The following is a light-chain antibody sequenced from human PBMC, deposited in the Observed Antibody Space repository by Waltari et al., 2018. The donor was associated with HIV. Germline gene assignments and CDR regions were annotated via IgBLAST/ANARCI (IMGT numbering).Light chain of an antibody. CDR1: SSNIGAGYD. CDR3: QSYDSSLTVVI. Sequence: QSVLTQPPSVSGAPGQRVTISCTGSSSNIGAGYDVHWYQQVPGTAPKLLIFGNSNRPAGGPDRFAGSKSATSAAAAITGLQAEDEADYYCQSYDSSLTVVIFGGGTKLTVL. CDR2: GNS. V-gene: IGLV1-40*01. J-gene: IGLJ2*01.